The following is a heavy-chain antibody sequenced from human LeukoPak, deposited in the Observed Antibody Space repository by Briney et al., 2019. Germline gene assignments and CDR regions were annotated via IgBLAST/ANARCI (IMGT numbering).Heavy chain of an antibody. D-gene: IGHD3-3*01. CDR2: ISYDGSNR. Sequence: PGGSLRLSCAASGFTFSRYSMNWVRQAPGKGLEWVAVISYDGSNRYYADSVKGRFTISRDNSKNTLYLQMNSLRAEDTAVYYCAKLGGGFWSGYSIAEYWGQGTLVTVSS. CDR1: GFTFSRYS. V-gene: IGHV3-30*18. CDR3: AKLGGGFWSGYSIAEY. J-gene: IGHJ4*02.